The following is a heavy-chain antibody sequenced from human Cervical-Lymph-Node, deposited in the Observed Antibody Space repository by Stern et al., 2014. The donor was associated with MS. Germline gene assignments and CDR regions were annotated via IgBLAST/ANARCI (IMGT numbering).Heavy chain of an antibody. V-gene: IGHV3-30*03. CDR2: MSFGGGNR. D-gene: IGHD2-15*01. CDR3: MGVGDSMHV. J-gene: IGHJ6*02. Sequence: VHLVESGGGVVQPGRSLTLSCAASGFSLVNSGMHWVRQAPGKGLEWVAVMSFGGGNRKSGDSGKGRLSMSREFAQKTGLLQMNTLRPEDTAGYYGMGVGDSMHVWGQGTTVIFSS. CDR1: GFSLVNSG.